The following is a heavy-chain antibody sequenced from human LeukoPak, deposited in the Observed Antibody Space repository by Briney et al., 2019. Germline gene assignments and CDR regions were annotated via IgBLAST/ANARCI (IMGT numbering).Heavy chain of an antibody. CDR3: AKKVVVGATSPYSDFQD. J-gene: IGHJ1*01. V-gene: IGHV3-21*04. D-gene: IGHD1-26*01. Sequence: GGSLRLSCAASGFTFSSYSMNWVRQAPGKGLEWVSSISSSSSYIYYADSVKGRFTISRDNAKNSLYLQMNSLRAEGTALYYCAKKVVVGATSPYSDFQDWGQGTLVTVSS. CDR1: GFTFSSYS. CDR2: ISSSSSYI.